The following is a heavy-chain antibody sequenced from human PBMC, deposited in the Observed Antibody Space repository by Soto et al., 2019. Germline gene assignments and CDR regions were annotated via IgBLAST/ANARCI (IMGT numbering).Heavy chain of an antibody. D-gene: IGHD3-3*01. V-gene: IGHV4-59*12. CDR1: GGSISSYY. CDR2: IYYSGST. Sequence: SETLSLTCTVSGGSISSYYWSWIRQPPGKGLEWIGYIYYSGSTNYNPSLKSRVTISVDTSKNQFSLKLSSVTAADTAVYYCARESRFLEWFHHYYYGMDVWGQGTTVTVSS. J-gene: IGHJ6*02. CDR3: ARESRFLEWFHHYYYGMDV.